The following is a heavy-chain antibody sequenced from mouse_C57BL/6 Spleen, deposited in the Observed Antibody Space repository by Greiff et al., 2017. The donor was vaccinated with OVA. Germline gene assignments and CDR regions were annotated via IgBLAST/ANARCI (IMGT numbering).Heavy chain of an antibody. D-gene: IGHD2-1*01. Sequence: EVQRVESGGGLVQPGGSMKLSCVASGFTFSNYWMNWVRQSPEKGLEWVAQIRLKSDNYATHYAVSVKGRFTISRDDSKRRVYRQMNNLRAEDTGIYYCTAFYNYCDDWGQGTTLTVSS. CDR1: GFTFSNYW. V-gene: IGHV6-3*01. CDR2: IRLKSDNYAT. J-gene: IGHJ2*01. CDR3: TAFYNYCDD.